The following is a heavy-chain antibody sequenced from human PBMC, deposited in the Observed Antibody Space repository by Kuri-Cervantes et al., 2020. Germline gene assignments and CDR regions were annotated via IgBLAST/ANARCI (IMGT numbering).Heavy chain of an antibody. D-gene: IGHD3-22*01. CDR1: GYTFTGYY. J-gene: IGHJ5*02. CDR2: INPNSGGT. Sequence: ASVKVSCKASGYTFTGYYMHWVRQAPGQGLEWMGWINPNSGGTNYAQKFQGRVTMTRDTSISTAYMELSRPRSDDTAVYYCAREGYDSSGYYAGGWFDPWGQGTLVTVSS. CDR3: AREGYDSSGYYAGGWFDP. V-gene: IGHV1-2*02.